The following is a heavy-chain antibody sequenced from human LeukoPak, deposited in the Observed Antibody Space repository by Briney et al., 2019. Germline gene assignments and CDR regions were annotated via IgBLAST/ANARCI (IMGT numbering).Heavy chain of an antibody. Sequence: GSVKVSCKASGYTFTNYYMHWVRQSPGQGLEWMGIINPSGGSTTYAQKFQGRVTMTGDTSTSTVYMELSSLRSEDTAVYYCARQFPPSRSIAAAGHYFDYWGQGSLVTVSS. CDR3: ARQFPPSRSIAAAGHYFDY. CDR2: INPSGGST. CDR1: GYTFTNYY. V-gene: IGHV1-46*01. J-gene: IGHJ4*02. D-gene: IGHD6-13*01.